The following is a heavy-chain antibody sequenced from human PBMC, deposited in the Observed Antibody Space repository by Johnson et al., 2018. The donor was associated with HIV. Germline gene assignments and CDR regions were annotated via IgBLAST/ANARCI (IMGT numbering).Heavy chain of an antibody. D-gene: IGHD3-10*01. CDR2: ISWNSGSI. CDR1: GFTFDDYA. J-gene: IGHJ3*02. Sequence: VQLVESGGGLVQPGRSLRLSCAASGFTFDDYAMHWVRQAPGKGLEWVSGISWNSGSIGYADSVKGRFTISRDNAKNSLYLQMNSLRAEDTAVYYCTPYYGWAFDIWGPGTIVPVSS. CDR3: TPYYGWAFDI. V-gene: IGHV3-9*01.